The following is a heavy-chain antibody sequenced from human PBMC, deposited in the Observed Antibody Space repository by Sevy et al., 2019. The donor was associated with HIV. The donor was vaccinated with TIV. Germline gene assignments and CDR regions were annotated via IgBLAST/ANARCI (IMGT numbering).Heavy chain of an antibody. CDR1: AFTFSNYG. D-gene: IGHD3-16*01. Sequence: GGSLRLSCAGSAFTFSNYGMHWVRQAPGKGLEWVAIIWYDGSNKYYTESVKGRFTISRDNSKNMLYLQMNGLRAEDTAVYYCARDKLQTTGSLGDYYYGLDVWGQGTRVTISS. V-gene: IGHV3-33*01. CDR2: IWYDGSNK. CDR3: ARDKLQTTGSLGDYYYGLDV. J-gene: IGHJ6*02.